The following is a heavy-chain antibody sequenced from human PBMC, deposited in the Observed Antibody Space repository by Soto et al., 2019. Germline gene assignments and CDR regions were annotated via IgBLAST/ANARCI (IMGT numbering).Heavy chain of an antibody. D-gene: IGHD3-3*01. Sequence: ASVKVSCKASGYTFTGYYMHWVRQAPGQGLEWMGWINPNSGGTNYAQKFQGRVTMTRDTSISTAYMELSRLRSDDTAVYYCARAVMSGYSVYGMDVWGQGTTVTVSS. CDR2: INPNSGGT. CDR1: GYTFTGYY. J-gene: IGHJ6*02. V-gene: IGHV1-2*02. CDR3: ARAVMSGYSVYGMDV.